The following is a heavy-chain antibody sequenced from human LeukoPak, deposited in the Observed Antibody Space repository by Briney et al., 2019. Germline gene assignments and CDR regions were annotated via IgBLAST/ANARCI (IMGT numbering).Heavy chain of an antibody. D-gene: IGHD3-22*01. CDR1: GFTSADYA. CDR2: IRWNGGSI. V-gene: IGHV3-9*02. CDR3: AKAGRYDSSGYYGAFDI. J-gene: IGHJ3*02. Sequence: GRSMRLSCAASGFTSADYAMHWVRQVAGKCMGWVSGIRWNGGSIGYGDSVKERFTMPRDNARNSLYLQMNSLRAEDTALYYCAKAGRYDSSGYYGAFDIWGQGTMVTVSS.